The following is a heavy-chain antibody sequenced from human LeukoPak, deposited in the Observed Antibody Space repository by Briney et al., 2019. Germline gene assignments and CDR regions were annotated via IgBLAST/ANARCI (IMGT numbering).Heavy chain of an antibody. D-gene: IGHD3-22*01. CDR2: ISGSGGST. V-gene: IGHV3-23*01. CDR3: AKARNLYYYDSSGYPDDY. CDR1: GFTFSSYA. J-gene: IGHJ4*02. Sequence: GGSLRLSCAASGFTFSSYAMSWVRQAPGKGLEWVSAISGSGGSTYYADSVKGRFTISRDNSKNTLYLQMNSLRAEDTAVYNCAKARNLYYYDSSGYPDDYWGQGTLVTVPS.